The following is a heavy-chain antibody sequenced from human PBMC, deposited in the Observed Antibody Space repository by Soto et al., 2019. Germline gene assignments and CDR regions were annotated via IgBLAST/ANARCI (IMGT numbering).Heavy chain of an antibody. V-gene: IGHV4-39*01. CDR1: GGSISISGDY. CDR2: IYYSGST. D-gene: IGHD3-22*01. J-gene: IGHJ6*02. Sequence: HSETPDLTSAVSGGSISISGDYWGWISQPPGKGLEWIGSIYYSGSTYYNPSLKSRVTISVDTSKNQFSLKLSSVTAADTAVYYCARHYLNDYYDSSSYYYGMDVWVQGTTVTVSS. CDR3: ARHYLNDYYDSSSYYYGMDV.